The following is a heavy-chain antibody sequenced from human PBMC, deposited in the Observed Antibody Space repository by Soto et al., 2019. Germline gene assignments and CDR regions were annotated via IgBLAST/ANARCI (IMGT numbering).Heavy chain of an antibody. V-gene: IGHV3-48*01. CDR2: ISSSSSTI. D-gene: IGHD3-3*01. J-gene: IGHJ6*03. CDR3: ARTRITIFGGYYYYYMDV. CDR1: GFTFSSYS. Sequence: GGSLRLSCAASGFTFSSYSMNWVRQAPGKGLEWVSYISSSSSTIYYADSVKGRFTISRDNAKNSLYLQMNSLRAEDTAVYYCARTRITIFGGYYYYYMDVWGKGTTVTVSS.